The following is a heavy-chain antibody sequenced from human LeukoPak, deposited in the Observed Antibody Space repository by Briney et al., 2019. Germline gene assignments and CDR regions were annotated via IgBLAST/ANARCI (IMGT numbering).Heavy chain of an antibody. V-gene: IGHV3-9*01. D-gene: IGHD3-22*01. CDR1: GFTFDDYA. CDR2: ITWNSDTI. CDR3: AKDTTYYYDSGGYDGFDI. Sequence: PGRSLRLSCAASGFTFDDYAMHWVRQAPGKGLEWVSGITWNSDTIDYADSVKGRFTISRDNAKNSLYLQMNSLRAEDTALYYCAKDTTYYYDSGGYDGFDIWGQGTMVTVSS. J-gene: IGHJ3*02.